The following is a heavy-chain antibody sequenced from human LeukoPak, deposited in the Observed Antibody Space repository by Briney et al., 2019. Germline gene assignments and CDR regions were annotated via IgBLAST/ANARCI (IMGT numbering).Heavy chain of an antibody. Sequence: PGGSLRLSCSASGFTFDDYAMHWVRQAPGKGLEWVSGISWNSGSIGYADSVKGRFTISRDNAKNSLYLQMNSLRAEDTALYYCAKLGDTAMVDDYWGQGTLVTVSS. CDR2: ISWNSGSI. CDR1: GFTFDDYA. V-gene: IGHV3-9*01. J-gene: IGHJ4*02. CDR3: AKLGDTAMVDDY. D-gene: IGHD5-18*01.